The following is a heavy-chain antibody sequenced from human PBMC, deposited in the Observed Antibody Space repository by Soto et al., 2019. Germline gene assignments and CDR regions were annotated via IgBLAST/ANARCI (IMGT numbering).Heavy chain of an antibody. D-gene: IGHD2-15*01. CDR3: ARDNCSGGSCYTGRFDY. V-gene: IGHV4-59*01. CDR1: GGSISSYY. J-gene: IGHJ4*02. CDR2: IYYSGST. Sequence: SETLSLTCTVSGGSISSYYWSWIRQPPGKGLEWIGYIYYSGSTNYNPSLKSRVTISVDTSKNQFSLKLSSVTAADTAVYYCARDNCSGGSCYTGRFDYWGQRTLVTVSS.